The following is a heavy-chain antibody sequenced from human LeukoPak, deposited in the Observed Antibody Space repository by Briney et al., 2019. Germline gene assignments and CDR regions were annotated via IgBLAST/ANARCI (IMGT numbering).Heavy chain of an antibody. V-gene: IGHV1-24*01. CDR1: GYTLTELS. CDR3: ATGLLRYFDWFRRGPSDAFDI. J-gene: IGHJ3*02. CDR2: FDPEDGET. D-gene: IGHD3-9*01. Sequence: ASAKVSCKVSGYTLTELSMHWVRQAPGKGLEWMGGFDPEDGETIYAQKFQGRVTMTEDTSTDTAYMELSSLRSEDTAVYYCATGLLRYFDWFRRGPSDAFDIWGQGTMVTVSS.